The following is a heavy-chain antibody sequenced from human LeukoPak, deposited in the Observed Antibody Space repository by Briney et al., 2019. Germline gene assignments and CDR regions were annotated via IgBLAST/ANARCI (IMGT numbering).Heavy chain of an antibody. CDR2: IKQDGSEK. D-gene: IGHD1-26*01. V-gene: IGHV3-7*05. J-gene: IGHJ4*02. Sequence: GGSLRLSCAASGFNFISYRMSWVRQAPGKGLEWVANIKQDGSEKYYVDSVKGRFTISRDNAKNSLYVQMNSLRAEDTAVYYCAILFATPYYFDYWGQGTLVTVSS. CDR1: GFNFISYR. CDR3: AILFATPYYFDY.